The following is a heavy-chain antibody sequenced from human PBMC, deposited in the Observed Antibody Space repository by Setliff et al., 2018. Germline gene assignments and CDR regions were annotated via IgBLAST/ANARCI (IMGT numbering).Heavy chain of an antibody. D-gene: IGHD3-22*01. CDR1: GYSFTSYW. Sequence: PGESLKISCKGSGYSFTSYWFGWVRQMPGKGLEWMGIIYPGDSDTRYSPSFQRQVTISADKSISTAYLQWSSLKASDTAMYYCARYDSSGYHYYYGMDVWGQGTTVTVSS. CDR2: IYPGDSDT. CDR3: ARYDSSGYHYYYGMDV. V-gene: IGHV5-51*01. J-gene: IGHJ6*02.